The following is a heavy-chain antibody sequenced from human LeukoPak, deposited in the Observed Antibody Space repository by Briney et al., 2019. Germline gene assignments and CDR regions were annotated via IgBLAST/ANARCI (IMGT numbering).Heavy chain of an antibody. V-gene: IGHV3-74*01. J-gene: IGHJ4*02. Sequence: GGSLRLSCAASGFTFSSFAMSWVRQAPGKGLVWVSRINSDGSSTSYADSVKGRFTISRDNAKNTLYLQMNSLRAEDTAVYYCARGGTSGSLIYWGQGTLVTVSS. CDR2: INSDGSST. CDR1: GFTFSSFA. D-gene: IGHD1-26*01. CDR3: ARGGTSGSLIY.